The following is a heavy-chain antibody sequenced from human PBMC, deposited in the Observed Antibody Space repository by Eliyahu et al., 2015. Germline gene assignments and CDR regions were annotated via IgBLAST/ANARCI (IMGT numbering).Heavy chain of an antibody. D-gene: IGHD5-24*01. J-gene: IGHJ3*02. CDR2: ISAYNGNT. CDR3: ARVGMATEAFDI. V-gene: IGHV1-18*01. CDR1: XXTFTSYG. Sequence: QVQLVQSGAEVKKPGASVKVPCXASXXTFTSYGISXVXQAPGQGLEXMGWISAYNGNTNYAQKLQGRVTMTTDTSTSTAYMELRSLRSDDTAVYYCARVGMATEAFDIWGQGTMVTVSS.